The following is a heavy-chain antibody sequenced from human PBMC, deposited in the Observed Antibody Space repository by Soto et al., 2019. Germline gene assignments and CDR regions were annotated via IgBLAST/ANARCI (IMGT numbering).Heavy chain of an antibody. J-gene: IGHJ4*02. CDR2: ISRYGDFT. Sequence: EVQLLESGGDLIQPGGSLRLSCAASGFTFNIYAMTWVRQAPGKGLEWVSAISRYGDFTYYADSVEGRFTISRDNSKNTLDLQMNPLTADDTAVYYCTTDRYWHHDSRCYVFDNWGQGTGVPVCS. CDR3: TTDRYWHHDSRCYVFDN. V-gene: IGHV3-23*01. D-gene: IGHD2-8*02. CDR1: GFTFNIYA.